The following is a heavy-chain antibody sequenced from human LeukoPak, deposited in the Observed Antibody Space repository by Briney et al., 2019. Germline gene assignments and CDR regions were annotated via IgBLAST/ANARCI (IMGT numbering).Heavy chain of an antibody. CDR3: ARETAYSFDY. Sequence: GGSLRLSCAASGFTFSNYGMHWVRQAPGKGLEWISYISSSSSTVYYADSVKGRFTISRDNAKNSLYLQMNSLRDEDTAVYYCARETAYSFDYWGQETLVTVSS. CDR2: ISSSSSTV. D-gene: IGHD1-26*01. V-gene: IGHV3-48*02. J-gene: IGHJ4*02. CDR1: GFTFSNYG.